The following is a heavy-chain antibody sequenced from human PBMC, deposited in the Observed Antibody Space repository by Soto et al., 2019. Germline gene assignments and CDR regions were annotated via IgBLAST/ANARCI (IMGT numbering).Heavy chain of an antibody. V-gene: IGHV1-69*06. Sequence: SVKGSCKASGGTFSSDAISWVRQAPGQGLEWMGGIVPIFGTANYAQEFQGRVTITADKSTSTAYMELSSLSSEATAVYYCASVRRLGSHPTCFDPWGQGTLVTVSS. J-gene: IGHJ5*02. CDR2: IVPIFGTA. D-gene: IGHD2-15*01. CDR3: ASVRRLGSHPTCFDP. CDR1: GGTFSSDA.